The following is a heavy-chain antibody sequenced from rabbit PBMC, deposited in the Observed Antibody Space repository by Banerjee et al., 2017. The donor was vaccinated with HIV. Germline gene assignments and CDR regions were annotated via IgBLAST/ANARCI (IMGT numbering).Heavy chain of an antibody. CDR2: IYTGSSGST. Sequence: QSLEESGGDLVKPGASLTLTCTASGFSFSSSYHMCWVRQAPGKGLEWIACIYTGSSGSTYYASWAKGRFTISKTSSTTVTLQMTSLTAADTATYFCARDWASVSGYYSYFNLWGQGTLVTVS. CDR3: ARDWASVSGYYSYFNL. D-gene: IGHD1-1*01. J-gene: IGHJ4*01. CDR1: GFSFSSSYH. V-gene: IGHV1S40*01.